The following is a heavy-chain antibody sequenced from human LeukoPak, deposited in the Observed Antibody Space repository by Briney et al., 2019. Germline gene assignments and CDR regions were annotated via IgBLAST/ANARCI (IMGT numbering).Heavy chain of an antibody. CDR2: MNHSGST. Sequence: PSETLSLTCAVYGGSFSGYYWSWIRQPPGKGLEWIGEMNHSGSTNYNPSLKSRVTISVDTSKNQFSLKLSSVTAADTAVYYCARTTYPGWFDPWGQGTLVTVSS. J-gene: IGHJ5*02. D-gene: IGHD4-17*01. CDR1: GGSFSGYY. V-gene: IGHV4-34*01. CDR3: ARTTYPGWFDP.